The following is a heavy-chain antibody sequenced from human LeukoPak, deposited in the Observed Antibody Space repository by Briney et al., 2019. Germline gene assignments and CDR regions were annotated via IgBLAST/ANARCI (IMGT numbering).Heavy chain of an antibody. D-gene: IGHD3-10*01. Sequence: PSDTLSLTCTVSGGSISSSSYYWGWIRQPPGKGLEWIGSIYYSGSTYYNPSLKSRVTISVDTSKNQFSLKLSSVTAADTAVYYCARGAGILWFGEIRSYYMDVWGKGTTVTISS. CDR3: ARGAGILWFGEIRSYYMDV. CDR2: IYYSGST. V-gene: IGHV4-39*07. J-gene: IGHJ6*03. CDR1: GGSISSSSYY.